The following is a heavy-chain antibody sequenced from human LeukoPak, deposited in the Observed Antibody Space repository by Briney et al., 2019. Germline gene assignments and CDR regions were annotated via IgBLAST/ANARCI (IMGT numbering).Heavy chain of an antibody. J-gene: IGHJ4*02. Sequence: GGSLRLSCAASGFTFSSYRMIWVRQTPGKGLEWVSSISSSSSTIYYADSVKGRFTISRDNAKNSLYLQMNSLRAEDTAVYYCATSTMGEADYWGQGTLVTVSS. D-gene: IGHD1-26*01. CDR2: ISSSSSTI. CDR1: GFTFSSYR. V-gene: IGHV3-48*04. CDR3: ATSTMGEADY.